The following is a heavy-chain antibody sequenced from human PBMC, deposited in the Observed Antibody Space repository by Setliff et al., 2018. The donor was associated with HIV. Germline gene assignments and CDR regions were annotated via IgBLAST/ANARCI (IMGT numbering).Heavy chain of an antibody. CDR2: MNPKTGNT. J-gene: IGHJ6*03. CDR1: GYTFNNYD. CDR3: ARALAGGPYYDFWSGSYRDQYNYMDV. Sequence: ASVKVSCKASGYTFNNYDIHWVRQATGEGLEWMGWMNPKTGNTGYAQKFQDRVTLTRNTSISIAYMELSGLTSEDTAVYYCARALAGGPYYDFWSGSYRDQYNYMDVGGKGTKVTVSS. V-gene: IGHV1-8*02. D-gene: IGHD3-3*01.